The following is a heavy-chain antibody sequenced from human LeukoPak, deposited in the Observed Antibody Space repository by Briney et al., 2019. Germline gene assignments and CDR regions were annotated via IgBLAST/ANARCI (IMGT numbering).Heavy chain of an antibody. Sequence: GSSVKVSCKASGGTFSSYAFSWVRQAPGQGLEWMGGIIPIFGTANCAQKFQGRVTITADESTSTAYMELSSLRSEDTAVYYCARAHHYYGSGSPSPGGWFDPWGQGTLVTVSS. CDR3: ARAHHYYGSGSPSPGGWFDP. CDR2: IIPIFGTA. D-gene: IGHD3-10*01. J-gene: IGHJ5*02. CDR1: GGTFSSYA. V-gene: IGHV1-69*01.